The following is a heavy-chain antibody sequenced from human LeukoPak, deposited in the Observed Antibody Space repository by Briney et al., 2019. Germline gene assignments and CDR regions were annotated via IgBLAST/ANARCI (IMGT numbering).Heavy chain of an antibody. CDR1: GYTXTGYY. D-gene: IGHD1-14*01. V-gene: IGHV1-2*02. CDR2: INPNSGGT. J-gene: IGHJ3*02. Sequence: ASVKVSCKASGYTXTGYYMHWVRQAPGQGLEWMGWINPNSGGTNYAQKFQGRVTMTRDTSISTAYMELSRLRSDDTAVYYCARSKNRVLDAFDIWGQGTMVTVSS. CDR3: ARSKNRVLDAFDI.